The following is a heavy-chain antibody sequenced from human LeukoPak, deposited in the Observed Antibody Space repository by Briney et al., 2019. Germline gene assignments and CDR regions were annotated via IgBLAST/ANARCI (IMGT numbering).Heavy chain of an antibody. CDR1: GFTFHHYA. V-gene: IGHV3-9*01. Sequence: AGGSLRLSCAASGFTFHHYAIHWVRQVPGKGLEWVSGINWNSASTGYADSVKGRFTISRDNAKNSVFLQMDSLRAEDTALYYCAKDKAPLYSGYDWDLDFWGQGTLVTVSS. J-gene: IGHJ4*02. CDR2: INWNSAST. D-gene: IGHD5-12*01. CDR3: AKDKAPLYSGYDWDLDF.